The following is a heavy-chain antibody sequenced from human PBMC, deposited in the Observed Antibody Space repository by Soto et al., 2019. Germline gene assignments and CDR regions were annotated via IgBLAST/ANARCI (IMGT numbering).Heavy chain of an antibody. CDR3: ARGSDRFMITFGGVIALDY. CDR2: ISAYNGNT. CDR1: GYTFTSYG. D-gene: IGHD3-16*02. V-gene: IGHV1-18*01. J-gene: IGHJ4*02. Sequence: ASVKVSCKASGYTFTSYGISWVRQAPGQGLEWMGWISAYNGNTNYAQKLQGRVTMTTDTSTSTAYMELRSLRSDDTAVYYCARGSDRFMITFGGVIALDYWGQGTLVTVSS.